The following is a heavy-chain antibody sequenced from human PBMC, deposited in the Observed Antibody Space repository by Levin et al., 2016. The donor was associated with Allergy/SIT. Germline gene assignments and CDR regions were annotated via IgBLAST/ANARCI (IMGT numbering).Heavy chain of an antibody. V-gene: IGHV3-33*08. CDR1: GFTFSSYW. CDR2: IWFDGSNK. Sequence: GESLKISCAASGFTFSSYWMHWVRQAPGKGLEWVASIWFDGSNKNYADFVKGRFTISRDNFKNILYLEMNSLRAEDTALYYCGRVRDSNVSFLEYWGQGTLVTVSS. J-gene: IGHJ4*02. D-gene: IGHD3-22*01. CDR3: GRVRDSNVSFLEY.